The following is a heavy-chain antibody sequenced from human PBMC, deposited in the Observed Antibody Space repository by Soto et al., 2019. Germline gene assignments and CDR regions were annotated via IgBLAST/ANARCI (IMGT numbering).Heavy chain of an antibody. V-gene: IGHV4-59*08. Sequence: QVHLQESGPGLVKPSETLSLTCTVSGGSLSTYYWSWIRQPPGKGLEWIGYVHDRATTRYNPALRTRVTISADTSTTQFSLSLRSVTAADTAVYFCARIRSIFSGGRNDDWGQGILVTVSA. CDR2: VHDRATT. D-gene: IGHD2-15*01. CDR1: GGSLSTYY. J-gene: IGHJ4*02. CDR3: ARIRSIFSGGRNDD.